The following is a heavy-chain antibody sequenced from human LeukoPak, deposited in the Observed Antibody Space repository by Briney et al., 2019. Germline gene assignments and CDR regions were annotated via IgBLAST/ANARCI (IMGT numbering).Heavy chain of an antibody. CDR1: GFTFSNYW. J-gene: IGHJ4*02. CDR2: IKEDGSEK. CDR3: ASGRQLGY. Sequence: AGGSLSLSCAASGFTFSNYWMSGVRQAPGKGLEWVANIKEDGSEKYYVDSVKGRFTISRDNARNSLYLQMNSLRAEDTAVYYCASGRQLGYWGQGTLVTVSS. V-gene: IGHV3-7*01. D-gene: IGHD6-13*01.